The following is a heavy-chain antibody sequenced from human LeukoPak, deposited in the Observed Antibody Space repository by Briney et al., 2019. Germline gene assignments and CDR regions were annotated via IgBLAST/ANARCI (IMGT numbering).Heavy chain of an antibody. CDR3: ARELGSGSYYKDYYYYYYMDV. D-gene: IGHD3-10*01. V-gene: IGHV4-61*02. CDR2: IYTSGST. Sequence: SQTLSLTCTVSGGSISSGSYYWSWIRQPAGKGLEWIGRIYTSGSTNYNPSLKSRVTISVDTSKNQFSLKLSSVTAADTAVYYCARELGSGSYYKDYYYYYYMDVWGKGTTVTVSS. J-gene: IGHJ6*03. CDR1: GGSISSGSYY.